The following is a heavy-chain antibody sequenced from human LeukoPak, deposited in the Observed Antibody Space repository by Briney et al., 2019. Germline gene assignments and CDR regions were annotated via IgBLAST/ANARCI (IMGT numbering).Heavy chain of an antibody. V-gene: IGHV3-11*01. Sequence: PGGSLRLSCAASGFTFSDYYMSWIRQTPGKGLEWVSYIGSSGDTIYYADSVKGRFTISRDNAKNSLYLQMNSLRAEDAAVYYCARDRYYDFWSGQFGYWGQGTLVTVSS. CDR1: GFTFSDYY. J-gene: IGHJ4*02. CDR2: IGSSGDTI. D-gene: IGHD3-3*01. CDR3: ARDRYYDFWSGQFGY.